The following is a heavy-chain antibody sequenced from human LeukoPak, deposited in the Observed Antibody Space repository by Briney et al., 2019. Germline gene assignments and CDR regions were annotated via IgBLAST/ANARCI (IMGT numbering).Heavy chain of an antibody. D-gene: IGHD3-22*01. J-gene: IGHJ5*02. V-gene: IGHV4-59*01. CDR1: GGSISSYY. CDR3: ARVHVGYYFESGGINCLDP. Sequence: SETLSLNCTVSGGSISSYYWSWIRQPPGKGLEWSGYIYYSGSTNYNPSLKSRVTISVDTSKNQFSLKLSSVTAADTAVYYCARVHVGYYFESGGINCLDPWGQGTLVTVSS. CDR2: IYYSGST.